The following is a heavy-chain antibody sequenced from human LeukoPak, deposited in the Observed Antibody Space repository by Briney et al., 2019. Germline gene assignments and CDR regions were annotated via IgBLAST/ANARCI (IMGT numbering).Heavy chain of an antibody. V-gene: IGHV3-21*04. D-gene: IGHD6-13*01. CDR1: GFIFSRYT. CDR3: ARDSSNYYFDY. J-gene: IGHJ4*02. CDR2: ISDSGHYI. Sequence: GSLRLSCAASGFIFSRYTMSWVRQAPGKGLEWVSSISDSGHYIFYADSVKGRFTISRDHSKNMLYLQMNSLRVEDTAMYYCARDSSNYYFDYWGQGTLVTVSS.